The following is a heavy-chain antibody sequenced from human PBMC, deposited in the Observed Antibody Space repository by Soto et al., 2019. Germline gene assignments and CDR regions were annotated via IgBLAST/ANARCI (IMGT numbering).Heavy chain of an antibody. D-gene: IGHD1-7*01. CDR1: GGTFSSYA. V-gene: IGHV1-69*13. J-gene: IGHJ6*02. Sequence: SVKVSCKASGGTFSSYAISWVRQAPGQGLEWMGGIIPIFGTANYAQKFQGRVTITADESTSTAYMELSSLRSEDTAVYYCARVFSGTTGYYYGMDVWGQGTTVTVSS. CDR2: IIPIFGTA. CDR3: ARVFSGTTGYYYGMDV.